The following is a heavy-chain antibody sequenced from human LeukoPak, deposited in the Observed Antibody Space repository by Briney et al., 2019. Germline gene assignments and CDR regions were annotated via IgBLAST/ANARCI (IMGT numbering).Heavy chain of an antibody. D-gene: IGHD3-22*01. CDR1: GGSISSGGYY. J-gene: IGHJ4*02. Sequence: SETLSLTCTVSGGSISSGGYYWSWIRQHPGKGLEWIGYIYYSGSTYYNPSLKSRVTISVDTSKNQFSLKLCSVTAADTAVYYCARGLPDPPPNYDSSGWDYWGQGTLVTVSS. V-gene: IGHV4-31*03. CDR2: IYYSGST. CDR3: ARGLPDPPPNYDSSGWDY.